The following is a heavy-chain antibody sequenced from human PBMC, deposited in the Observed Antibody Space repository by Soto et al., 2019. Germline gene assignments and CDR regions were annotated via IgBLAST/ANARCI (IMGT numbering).Heavy chain of an antibody. J-gene: IGHJ6*03. D-gene: IGHD6-6*01. CDR1: GFTLSGYA. CDR3: AWRARPAFYYMDV. Sequence: EVQLAESGGGLAQPGGSLRLSCAASGFTLSGYAMDWVRQAPGKGLEYVSGISSNGVGTYYANSVQGRFTISRDNSKNTVSLQMGSLRPEDMAVYYCAWRARPAFYYMDVWGKGTTVTVSS. CDR2: ISSNGVGT. V-gene: IGHV3-64*01.